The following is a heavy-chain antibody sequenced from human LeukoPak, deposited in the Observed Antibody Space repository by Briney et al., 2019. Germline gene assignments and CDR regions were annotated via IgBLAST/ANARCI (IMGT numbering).Heavy chain of an antibody. J-gene: IGHJ4*02. CDR1: GGTFSSYA. CDR2: IIPILGIA. CDR3: ARVGCSGGSCYHDY. D-gene: IGHD2-15*01. V-gene: IGHV1-69*04. Sequence: GASVKVSCKASGGTFSSYAISWVRQAPGQGLEWMGRIIPILGIANYAQEFQGRVTITADKCTSTAYMELSSLRSEDTAVYYCARVGCSGGSCYHDYWGQGTLVTVSS.